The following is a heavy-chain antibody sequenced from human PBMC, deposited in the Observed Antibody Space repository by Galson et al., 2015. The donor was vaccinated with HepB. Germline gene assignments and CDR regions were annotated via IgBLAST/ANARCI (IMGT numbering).Heavy chain of an antibody. Sequence: QSGAEVKKPGESLKVSCKGSGYSFTSYWIGWVRQMPGKGLEWMGIIYPGDSDTRYSPSFQGQVTISADKSISTAYLQWSSLKASDTAMYYCATTLHYYDSSGYPDAFDIWGQGTMVTVSS. V-gene: IGHV5-51*01. D-gene: IGHD3-22*01. CDR2: IYPGDSDT. CDR1: GYSFTSYW. J-gene: IGHJ3*02. CDR3: ATTLHYYDSSGYPDAFDI.